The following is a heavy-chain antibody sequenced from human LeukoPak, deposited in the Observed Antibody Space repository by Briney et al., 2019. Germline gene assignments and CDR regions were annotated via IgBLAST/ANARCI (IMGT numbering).Heavy chain of an antibody. CDR2: IYYSGST. J-gene: IGHJ5*02. CDR1: GGSISSSSYY. D-gene: IGHD3-16*02. V-gene: IGHV4-39*07. Sequence: PSETLSLTCTVSGGSISSSSYYWGWIRQPPGKGLEWIGSIYYSGSTYYNPSLKSRVTISVDTSKNQFSLKLSSVTAADTAVYYCARVMITFGGVIGNGHNWFDPWGQGTLVTVSS. CDR3: ARVMITFGGVIGNGHNWFDP.